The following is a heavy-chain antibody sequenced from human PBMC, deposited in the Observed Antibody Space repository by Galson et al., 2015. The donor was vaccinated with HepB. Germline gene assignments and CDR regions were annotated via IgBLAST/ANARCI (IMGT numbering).Heavy chain of an antibody. Sequence: SVKVSCKAFGSTFTNYNIHWVRQAPGHGLEWMGIIYPSGGGTSHTQKFQGRVTMTRDKSTTTVYMELRSLRSENTAIYYCARDQGSGSYAFDIWGQGTMVSVSS. D-gene: IGHD3-10*01. CDR2: IYPSGGGT. CDR1: GSTFTNYN. J-gene: IGHJ3*02. V-gene: IGHV1-46*01. CDR3: ARDQGSGSYAFDI.